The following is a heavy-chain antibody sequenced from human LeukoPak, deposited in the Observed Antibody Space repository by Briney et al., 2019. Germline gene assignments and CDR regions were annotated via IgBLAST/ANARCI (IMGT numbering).Heavy chain of an antibody. Sequence: SETLSLTCTVSGGSISSYYWNWIRQPPGKGLEWIGSIYYSGSTYYNPSLKSRITISVDTSKNQFSLKVSSVTAADTAVYYCARTYTSSSGFYFDYWGQGTLVTVSS. CDR2: IYYSGST. CDR3: ARTYTSSSGFYFDY. V-gene: IGHV4-39*01. J-gene: IGHJ4*02. D-gene: IGHD6-6*01. CDR1: GGSISSYY.